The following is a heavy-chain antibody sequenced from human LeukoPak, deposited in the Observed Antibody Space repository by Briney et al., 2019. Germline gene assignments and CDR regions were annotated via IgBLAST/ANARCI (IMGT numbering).Heavy chain of an antibody. CDR3: ARQNVDTAMPFDY. CDR2: IYYSGST. D-gene: IGHD5-18*01. CDR1: GGSISSYY. Sequence: PSETLSLTCTVSGGSISSYYWSWIRQPPGKGLEWIGHIYYSGSTNYNPSLKSRVTISVDTSKNQFSLKLSSVTAADTAVYYCARQNVDTAMPFDYWGQGTLVTVSS. V-gene: IGHV4-59*08. J-gene: IGHJ4*02.